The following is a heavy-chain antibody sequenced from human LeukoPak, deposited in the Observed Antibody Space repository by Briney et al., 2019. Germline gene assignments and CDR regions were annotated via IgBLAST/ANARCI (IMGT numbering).Heavy chain of an antibody. V-gene: IGHV1-24*01. CDR3: AREYYYGSGTRWYFDL. D-gene: IGHD3-10*01. Sequence: ASVKVSCKVSGYTLTELSMHWVRQAPGKGLEWMGGFDPEDGETIYAQKLQGRVTMTTDTSTSTAYMELRSLRSDDTAVYYCAREYYYGSGTRWYFDLWGRGTLVTVSS. CDR2: FDPEDGET. CDR1: GYTLTELS. J-gene: IGHJ2*01.